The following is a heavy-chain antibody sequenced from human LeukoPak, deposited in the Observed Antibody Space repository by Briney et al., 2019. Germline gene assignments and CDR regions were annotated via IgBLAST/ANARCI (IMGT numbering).Heavy chain of an antibody. V-gene: IGHV4-31*03. CDR1: GGSISSGSYY. Sequence: SQTLSLTCTVSGGSISSGSYYWSWIRQHPGKGLEWIGYIYYSGSTYYNPSLRSRVNISVDTSKNQFSLKLNSVTAADTAVYYCARAAEDGLDYWGQGTLVTVSS. CDR3: ARAAEDGLDY. J-gene: IGHJ4*02. D-gene: IGHD2-15*01. CDR2: IYYSGST.